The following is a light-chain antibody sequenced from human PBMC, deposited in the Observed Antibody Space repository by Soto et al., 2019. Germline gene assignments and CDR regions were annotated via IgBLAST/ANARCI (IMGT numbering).Light chain of an antibody. J-gene: IGLJ2*01. Sequence: QAVVTQPASLSGSPGQSLTISCTGTSIDIGGYNYVSWYQQHPGKAPTLMIYDVTTRPSGISHRFSGSKSGNTASLTILGLQAEDEALYYCSSYRSGSTLVVFGGGTKVTVL. CDR3: SSYRSGSTLVV. CDR1: SIDIGGYNY. CDR2: DVT. V-gene: IGLV2-14*03.